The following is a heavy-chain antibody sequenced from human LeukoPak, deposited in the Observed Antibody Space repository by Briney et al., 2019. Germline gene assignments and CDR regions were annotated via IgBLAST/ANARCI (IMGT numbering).Heavy chain of an antibody. CDR2: IYYSGAT. CDR1: GGSISSSSYY. CDR3: ATLGSSPTYFYVGMDV. D-gene: IGHD6-13*01. V-gene: IGHV4-39*07. Sequence: SETLSLTCTVSGGSISSSSYYWGWIRQPPGKGLEWIGSIYYSGATNYSPSLKSRATISVDKSKNQFSLKLTSVTAADTAVYYCATLGSSPTYFYVGMDVWGQGTAVTVSS. J-gene: IGHJ6*02.